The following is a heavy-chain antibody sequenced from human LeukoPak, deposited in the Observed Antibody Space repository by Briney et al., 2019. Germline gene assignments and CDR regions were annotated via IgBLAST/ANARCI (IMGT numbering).Heavy chain of an antibody. CDR1: GXTFSDHY. CDR2: ISTSSSHT. Sequence: GGSLRLSCAASGXTFSDHYMSWIRQAPGKGLEWVSYISTSSSHTNYADSVKGRFTISRDNAKNSLYLQINSLRAEDTAVYYCARGHYGMDVWGQGTTVTVSS. CDR3: ARGHYGMDV. V-gene: IGHV3-11*06. J-gene: IGHJ6*02.